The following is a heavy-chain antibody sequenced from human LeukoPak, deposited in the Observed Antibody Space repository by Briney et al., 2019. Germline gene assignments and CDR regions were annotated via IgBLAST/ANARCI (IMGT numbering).Heavy chain of an antibody. V-gene: IGHV3-23*01. CDR1: GFTFSSYA. D-gene: IGHD3-22*01. CDR2: ISGSGGST. CDR3: ARLRGYYDSSGYYYVPIGNNWFDP. Sequence: PGGSLRLSCAASGFTFSSYAMSWVRQAPGKGLEWVSAISGSGGSTYYADSVKGRFTISRDNSKNTLYLQMNSLRAEDTAVYYCARLRGYYDSSGYYYVPIGNNWFDPWGQGTLVTVSS. J-gene: IGHJ5*02.